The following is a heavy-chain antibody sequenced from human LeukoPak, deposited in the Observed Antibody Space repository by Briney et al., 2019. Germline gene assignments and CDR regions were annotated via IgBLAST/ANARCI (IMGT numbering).Heavy chain of an antibody. CDR2: INHSGST. V-gene: IGHV4-34*01. D-gene: IGHD3-10*01. CDR1: GGCFSSYY. CDR3: ARAAPIHYYGSGSYYP. Sequence: SQPLSLTRAVYGGCFSSYYWSWVRQPPGKGLEWMGEINHSGSTNYNPSLKSRVTISVDTSKNQFSLKLSSVTAADTAVYYCARAAPIHYYGSGSYYPWGQGTLVTVSS. J-gene: IGHJ5*02.